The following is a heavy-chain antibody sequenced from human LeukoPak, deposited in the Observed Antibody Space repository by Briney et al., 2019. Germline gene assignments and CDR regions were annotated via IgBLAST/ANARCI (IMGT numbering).Heavy chain of an antibody. CDR1: GGSFSGYY. CDR3: ARDSYYDSSGYLPDY. CDR2: IYYSGST. J-gene: IGHJ4*02. V-gene: IGHV4-34*01. Sequence: PSETLSLTCAVYGGSFSGYYWSWIRQPPGKGLEWIGSIYYSGSTYYNPSLKSRVTISVDTSKNQFSLKLSSVTAADTAVYYCARDSYYDSSGYLPDYWGQGTLVTVSS. D-gene: IGHD3-22*01.